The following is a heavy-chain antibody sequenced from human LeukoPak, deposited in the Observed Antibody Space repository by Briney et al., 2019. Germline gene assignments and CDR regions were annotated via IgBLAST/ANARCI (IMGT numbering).Heavy chain of an antibody. CDR1: GFPFSSYA. CDR3: VKGLAAAGTNY. V-gene: IGHV3-64D*09. J-gene: IGHJ4*02. CDR2: ISSTAGST. Sequence: GGALRLSCSAPGFPFSSYAMHWVRQAPGKGLEYVSTISSTAGSTYYADSVKGRFTISRDNSKNTLYLQMSSLRVEDTAVYYCVKGLAAAGTNYWGQGTLVTVSS. D-gene: IGHD6-13*01.